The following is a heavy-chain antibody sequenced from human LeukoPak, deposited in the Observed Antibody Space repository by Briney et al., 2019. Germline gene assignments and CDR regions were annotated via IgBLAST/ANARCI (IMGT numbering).Heavy chain of an antibody. V-gene: IGHV5-51*01. CDR3: ARPVTGVSPSGAIDF. CDR2: IWPGGSDT. CDR1: GYIFTNSC. D-gene: IGHD1-26*01. J-gene: IGHJ4*02. Sequence: GDSLQIYCKASGYIFTNSCIGWVRQKPGKGLEWMGIIWPGGSDTRYSPSFQGQVTISADKSITTAYLQWSSLKASDTAMYYCARPVTGVSPSGAIDFWGQGTQVTVSS.